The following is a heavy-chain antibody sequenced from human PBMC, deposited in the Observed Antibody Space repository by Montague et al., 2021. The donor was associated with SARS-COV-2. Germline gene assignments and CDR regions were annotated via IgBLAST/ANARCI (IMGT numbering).Heavy chain of an antibody. CDR1: GFTFSSYE. D-gene: IGHD3-3*01. CDR2: ISSSGSTI. V-gene: IGHV3-48*03. CDR3: ARGGTYYDFWSGYRNYYYAIDV. Sequence: SLRLSCAASGFTFSSYEMNWVRQAPGKGLEWVSYISSSGSTIYYADSVKGRFTISRDNAKNSLYLQMNSLRAEDTAVYYCARGGTYYDFWSGYRNYYYAIDVWGQGTTVTVSS. J-gene: IGHJ6*02.